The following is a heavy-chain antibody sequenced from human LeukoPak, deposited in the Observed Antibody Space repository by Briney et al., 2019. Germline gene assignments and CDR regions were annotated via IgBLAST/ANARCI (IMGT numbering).Heavy chain of an antibody. J-gene: IGHJ4*02. CDR3: ARTEVSGSYLAGGSDY. V-gene: IGHV1-2*02. CDR2: INPNSGGT. Sequence: ASVKVSCKASGYTFTGYYMHWVRQAPGQGLEWMGWINPNSGGTNYAQKFQGRVTMIRDTSISTAYMELSRLRSDDTAVYYCARTEVSGSYLAGGSDYWGQGTLVTVSS. CDR1: GYTFTGYY. D-gene: IGHD1-26*01.